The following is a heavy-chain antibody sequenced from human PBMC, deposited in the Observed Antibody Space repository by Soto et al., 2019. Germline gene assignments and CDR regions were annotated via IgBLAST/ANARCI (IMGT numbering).Heavy chain of an antibody. Sequence: TSETLSLTCTVSGGSISSGGYYWSWIRQHPGKGLEWIGYIYYSGSTYYNPSLKSRVTISVDTSKNQFSLKLSSVTAADTAVYYCASTPAGSLYYYWGQGTLVTVSS. D-gene: IGHD3-10*01. CDR2: IYYSGST. CDR3: ASTPAGSLYYY. J-gene: IGHJ4*02. CDR1: GGSISSGGYY. V-gene: IGHV4-31*03.